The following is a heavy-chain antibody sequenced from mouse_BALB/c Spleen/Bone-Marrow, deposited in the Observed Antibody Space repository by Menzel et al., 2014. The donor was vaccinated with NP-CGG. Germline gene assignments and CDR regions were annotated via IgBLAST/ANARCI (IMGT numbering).Heavy chain of an antibody. D-gene: IGHD2-1*01. Sequence: DVQLQESGGGLVQPGGSLKLSCAASGFTFSNYGMSWVRRTPDKRLELVATINSNGGSTYYPDSVKGRFTISRDTAKNTLYLQMSSLKSEETAMYYCVRGNYGNYVDYFDFWGQGTTLTVSS. CDR1: GFTFSNYG. CDR2: INSNGGST. J-gene: IGHJ2*01. V-gene: IGHV5-6-3*01. CDR3: VRGNYGNYVDYFDF.